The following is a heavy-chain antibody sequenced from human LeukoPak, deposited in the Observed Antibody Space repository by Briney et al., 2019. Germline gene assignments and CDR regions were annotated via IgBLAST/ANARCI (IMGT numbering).Heavy chain of an antibody. CDR1: GFTFSSYS. CDR2: ISSRSSYI. J-gene: IGHJ6*03. CDR3: ARESYGDYAKSGYYYYYMDV. V-gene: IGHV3-21*01. Sequence: PGGSLRLYCAASGFTFSSYSMNWVRQAPGKGQEWVSSISSRSSYIYYADSVKGRFTISRDNAKNSLYLQMNSLRAEDTAVYYCARESYGDYAKSGYYYYYMDVWGKGTTVTVSS. D-gene: IGHD4-17*01.